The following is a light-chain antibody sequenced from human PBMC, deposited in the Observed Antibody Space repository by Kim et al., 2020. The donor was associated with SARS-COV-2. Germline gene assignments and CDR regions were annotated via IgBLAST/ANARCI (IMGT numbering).Light chain of an antibody. CDR1: TGAVSSGYY. CDR3: LLYFGGAQL. CDR2: STS. V-gene: IGLV7-43*01. Sequence: QAVVTQEPSLTVSPGGTVTVTCASSTGAVSSGYYPNWFQQKPGQPPMALIYSTSNRHSWTPARFSGSLLGGKAALTLSGVQPEDEAEYYCLLYFGGAQLFGGGTQLTVL. J-gene: IGLJ3*02.